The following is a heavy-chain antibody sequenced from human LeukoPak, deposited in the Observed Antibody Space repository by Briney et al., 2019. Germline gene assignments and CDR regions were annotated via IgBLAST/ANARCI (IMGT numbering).Heavy chain of an antibody. CDR1: GYTFTSYG. J-gene: IGHJ4*02. D-gene: IGHD3-9*01. Sequence: ASVKVSCKASGYTFTSYGISWVRQAPGQGLEWVGWISAYNGNTNYAQKLQGRVTMTTDTSTSTAYMELRSLRSDDTAVYYCARDGETYYDILTGSNFDYWGQGTLVTVSS. CDR3: ARDGETYYDILTGSNFDY. CDR2: ISAYNGNT. V-gene: IGHV1-18*01.